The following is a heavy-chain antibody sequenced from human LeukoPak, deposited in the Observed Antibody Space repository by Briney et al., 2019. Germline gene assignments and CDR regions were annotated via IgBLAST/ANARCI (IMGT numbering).Heavy chain of an antibody. CDR1: GFTFSSYS. Sequence: GGSLRLSCAASGFTFSSYSMNWVRQAPGKGLEWVSSISSSSSYIYYADSVKGRFTISRDNAKNSLYLQMNSLRAEDTAVYYCARDRWGYSYGGDWGQGTQVTVSS. J-gene: IGHJ4*02. CDR3: ARDRWGYSYGGD. D-gene: IGHD5-12*01. CDR2: ISSSSSYI. V-gene: IGHV3-21*01.